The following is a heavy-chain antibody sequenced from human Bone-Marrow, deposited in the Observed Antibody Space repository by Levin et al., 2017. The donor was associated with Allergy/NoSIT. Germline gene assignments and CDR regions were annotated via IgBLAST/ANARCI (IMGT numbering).Heavy chain of an antibody. V-gene: IGHV3-21*01. CDR2: ISSSSSYI. Sequence: GGSLRLSCAASGFTFSSYSMNWVRQAPGKGLEWVSSISSSSSYIYYADSVKGRFTISRDNAKNSLYLQMNSLRAEDTAVYYCASISSGSYGGAFDIWGQGTMVTVSS. D-gene: IGHD3-22*01. CDR3: ASISSGSYGGAFDI. J-gene: IGHJ3*02. CDR1: GFTFSSYS.